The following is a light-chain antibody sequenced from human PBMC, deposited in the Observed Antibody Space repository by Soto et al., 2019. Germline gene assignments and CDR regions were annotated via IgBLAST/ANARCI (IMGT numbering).Light chain of an antibody. V-gene: IGKV1-5*03. Sequence: DLQITQSPSTLSGSVGDRVTITCRSSQTISSWLAWYQQKPGKAPKLLIYKASTLKSGVPSRFSGSGSGTEFTLTISSLQPDDFATYYCQHYNSYSEALGQGTKVDIK. CDR2: KAS. CDR1: QTISSW. CDR3: QHYNSYSEA. J-gene: IGKJ1*01.